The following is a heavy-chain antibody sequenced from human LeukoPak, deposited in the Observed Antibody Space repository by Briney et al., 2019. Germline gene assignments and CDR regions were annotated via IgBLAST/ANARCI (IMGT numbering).Heavy chain of an antibody. Sequence: SETLSLTCTVSGGSISSGDYYWSWIRQPPGKGLEWIGYIYYSGSTYYNPSLKSRVTISVDTSKNQFSLKLSSVTAADAAVYYCARDYYYDSSGYYGRWFDPRGQGTLVTVSS. CDR3: ARDYYYDSSGYYGRWFDP. D-gene: IGHD3-22*01. CDR1: GGSISSGDYY. J-gene: IGHJ5*02. CDR2: IYYSGST. V-gene: IGHV4-30-4*01.